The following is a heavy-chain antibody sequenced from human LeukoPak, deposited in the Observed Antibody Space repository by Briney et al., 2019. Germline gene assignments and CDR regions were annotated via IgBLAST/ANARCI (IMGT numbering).Heavy chain of an antibody. J-gene: IGHJ4*02. CDR1: GFTFSDYW. CDR2: IKEDGSDT. CDR3: ARDQWRLFDY. V-gene: IGHV3-7*04. Sequence: GGSLRLSCAASGFTFSDYWMTWVRQAPGKGLEWVANIKEDGSDTYYVDSVRGRFTISRDNAKNLLYLQMNSLRGEDTAVYYCARDQWRLFDYWGQGTLVTVPS. D-gene: IGHD2-21*02.